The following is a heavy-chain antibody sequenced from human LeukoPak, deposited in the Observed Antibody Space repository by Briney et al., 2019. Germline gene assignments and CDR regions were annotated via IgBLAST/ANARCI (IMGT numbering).Heavy chain of an antibody. CDR3: ARHETGPYFDY. CDR2: IYPGDSDT. V-gene: IGHV5-51*01. Sequence: KAGGSLRLSCAASGFTFSSYAMSWVRQAPGKGLECMGIIYPGDSDTRYSPSFQGQVTISADKSISTAYLQWSSLKASDTAMYYCARHETGPYFDYWGQGTLVTVSS. J-gene: IGHJ4*02. CDR1: GFTFSSYA. D-gene: IGHD1-1*01.